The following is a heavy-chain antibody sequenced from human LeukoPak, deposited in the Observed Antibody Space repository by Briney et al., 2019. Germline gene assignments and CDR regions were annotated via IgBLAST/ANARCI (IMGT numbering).Heavy chain of an antibody. CDR1: GYTFTGYY. CDR3: ARVEPVVGATGYDY. CDR2: INPNSGGT. D-gene: IGHD1-26*01. V-gene: IGHV1-2*02. J-gene: IGHJ4*02. Sequence: ASVKVSCKASGYTFTGYYMHWVRQAPGQGLEWKGWINPNSGGTNYAQKFQGRVTMTRDTSISTAYMELSRLRSDDTAVYYCARVEPVVGATGYDYWGQGTLVTVSS.